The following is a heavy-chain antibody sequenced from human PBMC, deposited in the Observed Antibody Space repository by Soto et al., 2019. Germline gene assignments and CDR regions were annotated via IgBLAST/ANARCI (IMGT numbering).Heavy chain of an antibody. J-gene: IGHJ4*02. Sequence: GGSLSLSCAASGFTFSSYAMSWVSQAPGKGLECVSAISGSGGSTYSADSVKGRFTISTDNSKNTLYLQMNNLRAEDTAVYYCAKVGPVAVAGTPSYWGQGTLVTVS. D-gene: IGHD6-19*01. CDR1: GFTFSSYA. CDR3: AKVGPVAVAGTPSY. V-gene: IGHV3-23*01. CDR2: ISGSGGST.